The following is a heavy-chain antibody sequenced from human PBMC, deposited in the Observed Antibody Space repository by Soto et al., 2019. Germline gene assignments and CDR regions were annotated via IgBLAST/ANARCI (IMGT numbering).Heavy chain of an antibody. CDR2: INPNSGGT. V-gene: IGHV1-2*04. CDR1: GYTFTGYY. Sequence: ASVKVSCKASGYTFTGYYRDWGRQTPGQGLEWMGWINPNSGGTNYAQKFQGWVTMTRDTSISTAYMELSRLRSDDTAVYYCARVLAVAGYYTQNSYDFDYWGQGTLVTVSS. CDR3: ARVLAVAGYYTQNSYDFDY. D-gene: IGHD6-19*01. J-gene: IGHJ4*02.